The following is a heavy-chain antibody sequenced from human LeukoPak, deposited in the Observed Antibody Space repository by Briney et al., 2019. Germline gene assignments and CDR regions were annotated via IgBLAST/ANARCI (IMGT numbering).Heavy chain of an antibody. CDR2: INHSGST. CDR3: ARGGSYGSGSYYRSRRPYFDY. D-gene: IGHD3-10*01. CDR1: DGSFSGYY. V-gene: IGHV4-34*01. Sequence: SETLSLTCAVYDGSFSGYYWSWVRQPPGKGLEWIGEINHSGSTNYNPSLKSRVTISVDTSKNQFSLKLSSVTAADTAVYYCARGGSYGSGSYYRSRRPYFDYWGQGTLVTVSS. J-gene: IGHJ4*02.